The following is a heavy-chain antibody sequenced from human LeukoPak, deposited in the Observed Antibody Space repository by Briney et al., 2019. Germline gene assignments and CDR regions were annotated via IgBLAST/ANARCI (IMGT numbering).Heavy chain of an antibody. CDR3: AKESVDPHYYMDV. CDR1: GFTLSSYD. Sequence: GGSLRLSCAASGFTLSSYDMTWVRQAPGKGLEWVSGISGSGGSTYYADSVKGRFAISRDNSKNTLYLQMNSLRAEDTAVYYCAKESVDPHYYMDVWGKGTTVTVSS. D-gene: IGHD3/OR15-3a*01. CDR2: ISGSGGST. J-gene: IGHJ6*03. V-gene: IGHV3-23*01.